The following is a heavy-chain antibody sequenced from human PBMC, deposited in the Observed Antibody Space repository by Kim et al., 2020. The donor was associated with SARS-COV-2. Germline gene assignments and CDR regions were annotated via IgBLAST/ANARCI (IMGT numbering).Heavy chain of an antibody. J-gene: IGHJ6*02. CDR3: ARGLEDTAMVSFEPYYYYYGMDV. Sequence: GGSLRLSCAASGFTFSDYYMSWIRQAPGKGLEWVSYISSSSSYTNYADSVKGRFTISRDNAKNSLYLQMNSLRAEDTAVYYCARGLEDTAMVSFEPYYYYYGMDVWGQGTTVTVSS. CDR1: GFTFSDYY. CDR2: ISSSSSYT. V-gene: IGHV3-11*05. D-gene: IGHD5-18*01.